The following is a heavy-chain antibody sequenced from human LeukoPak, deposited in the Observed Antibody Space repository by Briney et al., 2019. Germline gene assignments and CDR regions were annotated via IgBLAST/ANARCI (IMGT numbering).Heavy chain of an antibody. V-gene: IGHV4-59*01. CDR1: GGSISSYY. Sequence: PSETLSLTCTVSGGSISSYYWSWIRQPPGKGLEWIGYIYYSGSTNYNPSLKSRVTISVDTSKNQFSLKLSSVTAADTAVYYCARFTVAGTGVDYWGQGTLVTVSS. CDR3: ARFTVAGTGVDY. CDR2: IYYSGST. J-gene: IGHJ4*02. D-gene: IGHD6-19*01.